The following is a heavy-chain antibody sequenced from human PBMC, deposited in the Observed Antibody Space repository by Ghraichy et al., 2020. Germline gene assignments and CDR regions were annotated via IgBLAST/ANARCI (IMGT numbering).Heavy chain of an antibody. J-gene: IGHJ4*02. CDR1: GYTFTSYD. D-gene: IGHD5-18*01. CDR3: ARGRWADTAMDYDY. Sequence: ASVKVSCKASGYTFTSYDINWVRQATGQGLEWMGWMNPNSGNTGYAQKFQGRVTMTRNTSISTAYMELSSLRSEDTAVYYCARGRWADTAMDYDYWGQGTLVTVSS. V-gene: IGHV1-8*01. CDR2: MNPNSGNT.